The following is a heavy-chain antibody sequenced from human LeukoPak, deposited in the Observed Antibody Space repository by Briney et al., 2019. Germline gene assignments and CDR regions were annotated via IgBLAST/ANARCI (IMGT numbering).Heavy chain of an antibody. V-gene: IGHV3-23*01. CDR1: GFTFNNYG. Sequence: PGGSLRLPCGASGFTFNNYGMNWVRQAPGKGLEWVSAISGSGDNTYYADSVKGRFTIPRDNSKNTLYLQMDSLRAEDAAVYYCAKRGTIITAAAYYFDYWGQGTLVTVSS. CDR3: AKRGTIITAAAYYFDY. CDR2: ISGSGDNT. D-gene: IGHD6-13*01. J-gene: IGHJ4*02.